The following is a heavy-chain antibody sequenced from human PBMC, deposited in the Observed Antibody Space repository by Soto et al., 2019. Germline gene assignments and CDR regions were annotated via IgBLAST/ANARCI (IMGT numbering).Heavy chain of an antibody. CDR1: GITVSHNY. CDR3: VRPSPSGENYGRDV. J-gene: IGHJ6*02. D-gene: IGHD3-16*01. Sequence: EVPLVESGGGLLQPGGSLRLSWVASGITVSHNYMAWVRQAPEMGLEWVSILYTEGTTYYADSVKGRFTISRDSSKNPLFLQTASLRAEATAVYYCVRPSPSGENYGRDVWGHGTTVTVSS. CDR2: LYTEGTT. V-gene: IGHV3-53*01.